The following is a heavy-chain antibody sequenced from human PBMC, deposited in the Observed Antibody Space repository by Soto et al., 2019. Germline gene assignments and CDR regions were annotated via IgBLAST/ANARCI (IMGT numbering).Heavy chain of an antibody. CDR1: GYSFTNND. Sequence: ASVKVSCKASGYSFTNNDVAWVRQATGQGLKWMGWMTPGSGDTGYAQKFQGRVTMTRDISIATAYMELSSLRSDDTAIYYCARMATFGSLNWFDPWGQGTLVTVSS. J-gene: IGHJ5*02. V-gene: IGHV1-8*01. CDR3: ARMATFGSLNWFDP. D-gene: IGHD3-16*01. CDR2: MTPGSGDT.